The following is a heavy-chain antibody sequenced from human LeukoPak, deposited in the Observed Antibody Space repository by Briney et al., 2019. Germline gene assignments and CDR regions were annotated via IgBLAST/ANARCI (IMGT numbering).Heavy chain of an antibody. CDR1: GFTFSNYW. CDR2: IKQDGSEK. D-gene: IGHD3-16*01. CDR3: ARVWGSYNSGLDY. V-gene: IGHV3-7*01. J-gene: IGHJ4*02. Sequence: GSLRLSCVASGFTFSNYWMSWVRQAPGKGLEWVANIKQDGSEKYYVDSVKGRFTISRDNAKNSLSLQMNSLRDEDTAVYYCARVWGSYNSGLDYWGQGTLVTVSS.